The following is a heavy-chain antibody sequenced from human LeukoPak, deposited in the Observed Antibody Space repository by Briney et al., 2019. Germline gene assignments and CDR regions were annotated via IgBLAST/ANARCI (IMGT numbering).Heavy chain of an antibody. Sequence: GASVKVSCKASGGTFSSYAISWVRQAPGQGLEWMGGIIPTFGTANYAQKFQGRVTITAGESTSTAYMELSSLRSEDTAVYYCARENRAYYDSSGYYSFDYWGQGTLVTVSS. D-gene: IGHD3-22*01. CDR2: IIPTFGTA. CDR1: GGTFSSYA. J-gene: IGHJ4*02. CDR3: ARENRAYYDSSGYYSFDY. V-gene: IGHV1-69*13.